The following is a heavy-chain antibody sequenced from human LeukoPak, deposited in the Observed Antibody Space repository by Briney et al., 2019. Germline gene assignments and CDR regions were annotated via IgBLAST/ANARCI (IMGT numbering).Heavy chain of an antibody. J-gene: IGHJ4*02. CDR2: INPNSGGT. D-gene: IGHD3-22*01. V-gene: IGHV1-2*02. CDR1: GYTFTGYY. CDR3: AREARRYYYDSSGYCLT. Sequence: ASVKVSCKASGYTFTGYYMHWVRQAPGQGLEWMGWINPNSGGTNYAQKFQGRVTMTRDTSISTAYMELSRLRSDDTAVYYCAREARRYYYDSSGYCLTWGQGTLVTVSS.